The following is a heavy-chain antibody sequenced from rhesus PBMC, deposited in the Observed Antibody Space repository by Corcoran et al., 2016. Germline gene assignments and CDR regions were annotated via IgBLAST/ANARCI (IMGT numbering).Heavy chain of an antibody. CDR2: ISCSDGNT. Sequence: QLQLQESGPGLVRPSETLSLTCAVSGVSIIIIYWNWIRPPPWKGLEWIGRISCSDGNTDYNPSIKSRVTISTDTSKNQFSLKLSAVTAADTAVYYCARVNSGSWNLDYWGQGILVTVSS. J-gene: IGHJ4*01. CDR1: GVSIIIIY. CDR3: ARVNSGSWNLDY. D-gene: IGHD6-25*01. V-gene: IGHV4-173*01.